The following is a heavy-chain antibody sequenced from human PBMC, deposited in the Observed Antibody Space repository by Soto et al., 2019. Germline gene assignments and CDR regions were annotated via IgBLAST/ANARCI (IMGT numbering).Heavy chain of an antibody. D-gene: IGHD3-10*01. Sequence: SVKVSCKASGGTFSSYAISWVRQAPGQGLEWMGGIIPIFGTANYAQKFQGRVTITADESTSTAYMELSSLRSEDTAVYYCASILYYGSGPYGMDVWGQGTTVTVSS. J-gene: IGHJ6*02. V-gene: IGHV1-69*13. CDR3: ASILYYGSGPYGMDV. CDR1: GGTFSSYA. CDR2: IIPIFGTA.